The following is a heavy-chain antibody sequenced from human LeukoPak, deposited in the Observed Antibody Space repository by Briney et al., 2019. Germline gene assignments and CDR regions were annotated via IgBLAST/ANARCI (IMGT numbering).Heavy chain of an antibody. D-gene: IGHD6-19*01. CDR2: IYHSGST. Sequence: SQTLSLTCAVSGGSISSGGYSWSWIRQPPGKGLEWIGYIYHSGSTYYNPSLKSRVTISVDRSNNQFSLKLSSVTAADTAVYYCARGWLGYGPVRSWFDPWGQGTLVTVSS. J-gene: IGHJ5*02. CDR3: ARGWLGYGPVRSWFDP. V-gene: IGHV4-30-2*01. CDR1: GGSISSGGYS.